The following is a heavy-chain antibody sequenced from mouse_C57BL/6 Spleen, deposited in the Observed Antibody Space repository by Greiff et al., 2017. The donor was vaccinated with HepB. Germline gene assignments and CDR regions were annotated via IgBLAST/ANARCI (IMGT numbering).Heavy chain of an antibody. CDR2: IHPNSGST. V-gene: IGHV1-64*01. CDR1: GYTFTSYW. D-gene: IGHD3-1*01. CDR3: ARGEGYAYAMDY. J-gene: IGHJ4*01. Sequence: QVQLQQPGAELVKPGASVKLSCKASGYTFTSYWMHWVKQRPGQGLEWIGMIHPNSGSTNYNEKFKSKATLTVDKSSSTAYMQLSSLTSEDSAVYYCARGEGYAYAMDYWGQGTSVTVSS.